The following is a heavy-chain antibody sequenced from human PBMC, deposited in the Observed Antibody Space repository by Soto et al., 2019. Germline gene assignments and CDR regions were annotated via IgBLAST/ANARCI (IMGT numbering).Heavy chain of an antibody. CDR3: TTVPLRYDSSGYYYYGMDV. CDR2: IKSKTDGGTT. D-gene: IGHD3-22*01. V-gene: IGHV3-15*01. J-gene: IGHJ6*02. CDR1: GFTFSNAW. Sequence: GGSLRLSCAASGFTFSNAWMSWVRQAPGKGLEWVGRIKSKTDGGTTDYAAPVKGRFTISRDDSKNTLYLQMNSLKTEDTAVYYCTTVPLRYDSSGYYYYGMDVWGQGTTVTVSS.